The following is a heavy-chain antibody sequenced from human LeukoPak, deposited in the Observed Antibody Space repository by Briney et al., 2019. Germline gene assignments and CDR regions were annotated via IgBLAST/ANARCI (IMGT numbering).Heavy chain of an antibody. CDR1: GLTFSSYW. V-gene: IGHV3-74*01. CDR2: INSDRSST. Sequence: GGSWRLSWAASGLTFSSYWMPWVGQAPGKGLVWVSRINSDRSSTSYADSVKGRFTISRDNAKNTLYLQMNSLRAEDTAVYYCARTVTTFYFDYWGQGTLVTVSS. D-gene: IGHD4-17*01. CDR3: ARTVTTFYFDY. J-gene: IGHJ4*02.